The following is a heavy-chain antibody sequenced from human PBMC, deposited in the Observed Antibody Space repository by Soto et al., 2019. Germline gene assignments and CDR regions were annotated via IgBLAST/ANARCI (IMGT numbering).Heavy chain of an antibody. CDR1: GGTFSSYT. CDR2: IIPILGIA. J-gene: IGHJ5*02. V-gene: IGHV1-69*08. CDR3: ARETSSSTGCYLQGNNWFDP. D-gene: IGHD2-2*01. Sequence: QVQLVQSGAEVKKPGSSVKVSCKASGGTFSSYTISWVRQAPGQGLEWMGRIIPILGIANYAQKFQGRVTINADKSTRTAYMELSSLRSEETAVYYCARETSSSTGCYLQGNNWFDPWGQGTLVTVSS.